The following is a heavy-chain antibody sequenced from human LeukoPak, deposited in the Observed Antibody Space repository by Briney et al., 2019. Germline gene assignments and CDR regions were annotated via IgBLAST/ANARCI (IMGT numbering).Heavy chain of an antibody. CDR3: ARGSGYVYY. J-gene: IGHJ4*02. V-gene: IGHV4-34*01. CDR1: GGSFSGYY. CDR2: INHSGST. D-gene: IGHD5-12*01. Sequence: PSETLSLACAVYGGSFSGYYWSWIRQPPGKGLEWIGEINHSGSTNYNPSLKSRVTISVDTSKNQFSLKLNSVTAADTAVYYCARGSGYVYYWGQGTLVTVSS.